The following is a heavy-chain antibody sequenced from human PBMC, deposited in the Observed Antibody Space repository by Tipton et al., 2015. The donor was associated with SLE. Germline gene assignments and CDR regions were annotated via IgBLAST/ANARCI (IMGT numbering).Heavy chain of an antibody. CDR2: ISGSGGST. CDR3: ARAYGSTKGSYAFDI. Sequence: SLRLSCAASGFTFSSYAMSWVRQAPGKGLEWVSAISGSGGSTYYADSVKGRFTISRDNAKNSLYLQMNSLRAEDTAVYYCARAYGSTKGSYAFDIWGQGTMVTVSS. D-gene: IGHD1-26*01. V-gene: IGHV3-23*01. CDR1: GFTFSSYA. J-gene: IGHJ3*02.